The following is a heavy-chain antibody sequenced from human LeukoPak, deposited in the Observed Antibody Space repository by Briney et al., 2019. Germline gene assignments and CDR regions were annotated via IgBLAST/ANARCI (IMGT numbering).Heavy chain of an antibody. CDR3: ASTIATRYFDY. D-gene: IGHD6-6*01. J-gene: IGHJ4*02. V-gene: IGHV3-9*01. Sequence: TGRSLRLSRAASGFTFDDYAMHWVRQAPGKGLEWVSGISWNSGSIGYADSVKGRFTISRDNAKNSLYLQMNSLRAEDTAVYYCASTIATRYFDYWGQGTLVTVSS. CDR1: GFTFDDYA. CDR2: ISWNSGSI.